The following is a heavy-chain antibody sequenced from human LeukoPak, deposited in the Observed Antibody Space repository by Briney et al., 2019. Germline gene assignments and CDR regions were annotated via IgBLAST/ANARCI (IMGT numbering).Heavy chain of an antibody. Sequence: KASETLSLTCTVSGGSISSYYWSWIRQPPGKGLEWIGYIYYSGSTNYNPSLKSRVTISVDTSKNQFSLKLSSVTAADTAVYYCARVLRGGSRFLLDYWGQGTLLTVSS. CDR1: GGSISSYY. D-gene: IGHD1-26*01. CDR2: IYYSGST. J-gene: IGHJ4*02. V-gene: IGHV4-59*01. CDR3: ARVLRGGSRFLLDY.